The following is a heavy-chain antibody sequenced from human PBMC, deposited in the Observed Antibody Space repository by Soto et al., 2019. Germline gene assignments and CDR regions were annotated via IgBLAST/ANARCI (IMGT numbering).Heavy chain of an antibody. Sequence: SETLSLTCIVSGVSVRSYTWSWVRQPANKGLEWIGRVFSSVSATYNPSPKSRVSISMDTPENRISLKLDSVTAADAGVYFCARDGMTTGDTWGPGTLVTVSS. CDR2: VFSSVSA. J-gene: IGHJ4*02. CDR1: GVSVRSYT. D-gene: IGHD2-21*02. V-gene: IGHV4-4*07. CDR3: ARDGMTTGDT.